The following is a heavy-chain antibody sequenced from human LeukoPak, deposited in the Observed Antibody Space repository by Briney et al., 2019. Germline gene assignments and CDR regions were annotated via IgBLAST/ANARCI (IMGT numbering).Heavy chain of an antibody. CDR1: GFTFSSYT. D-gene: IGHD3/OR15-3a*01. V-gene: IGHV3-23*01. CDR3: AKQWRGTGDAFDI. J-gene: IGHJ3*02. Sequence: GGSLKLSCAASGFTFSSYTMSWVRQAPGKGLEWVSSISGSGVSTYYADYVKGRFTLSRDNSKNTLYLQINSLRAEDTAVYYCAKQWRGTGDAFDIWGQGTMVTVSS. CDR2: ISGSGVST.